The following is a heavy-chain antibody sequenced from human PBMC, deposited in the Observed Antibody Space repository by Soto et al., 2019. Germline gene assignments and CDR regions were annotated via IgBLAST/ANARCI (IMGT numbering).Heavy chain of an antibody. CDR2: ISSGNSYI. D-gene: IGHD1-26*01. J-gene: IGHJ3*02. CDR3: TRDGSAFDI. V-gene: IGHV3-21*01. Sequence: EVQLVESGGGLVKPGESLRLSCAASGFIFSNYNMIWVRQTPGKGLEWVSSISSGNSYIYYADSVKGRFTISRDNANNLLYLQMNSLRAEDTAVYYCTRDGSAFDIWGQGTMVTVSS. CDR1: GFIFSNYN.